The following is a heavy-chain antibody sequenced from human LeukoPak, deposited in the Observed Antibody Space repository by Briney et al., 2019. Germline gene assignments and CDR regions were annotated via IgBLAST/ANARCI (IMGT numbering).Heavy chain of an antibody. D-gene: IGHD5-18*01. J-gene: IGHJ5*02. CDR3: AKGKRGYSYGFDP. V-gene: IGHV3-30*02. Sequence: GGSLRLSCAASGFTFSSYGMHWVRQAPGKGLEWVAFIRYDGSNKYYADSVKGRFTISRDNTKNTLYLQMNSLRAEDTAVYYCAKGKRGYSYGFDPWGQGTLVTVSS. CDR1: GFTFSSYG. CDR2: IRYDGSNK.